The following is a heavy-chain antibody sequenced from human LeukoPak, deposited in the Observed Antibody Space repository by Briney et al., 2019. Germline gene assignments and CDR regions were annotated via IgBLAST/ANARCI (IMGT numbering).Heavy chain of an antibody. CDR2: ISGSGDST. CDR3: VKGLDYSSSQMDS. V-gene: IGHV3-23*01. D-gene: IGHD6-6*01. CDR1: GFTFINYA. J-gene: IGHJ4*02. Sequence: PGGSLRLSCAASGFTFINYAMTWVRQAPGKGLEWVSAISGSGDSTFNADSVKGRFTISRDNSRNTVYVQMNSLTPEDTAVYYCVKGLDYSSSQMDSWGQGTLVTVSS.